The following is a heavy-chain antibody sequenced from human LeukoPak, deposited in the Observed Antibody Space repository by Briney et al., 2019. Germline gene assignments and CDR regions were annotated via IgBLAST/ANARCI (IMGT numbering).Heavy chain of an antibody. CDR3: SHLVAAVASDAFDI. J-gene: IGHJ3*02. D-gene: IGHD6-13*01. CDR2: ISGSGGST. Sequence: GGSLRLSCAASGFTFSSYHMSWVRQAPGKGLEWVSAISGSGGSTYYADSVKGRCTISRDNSKNTLYLQINSLRAEDTAVYYCSHLVAAVASDAFDIWRQGTMVTVSS. V-gene: IGHV3-23*01. CDR1: GFTFSSYH.